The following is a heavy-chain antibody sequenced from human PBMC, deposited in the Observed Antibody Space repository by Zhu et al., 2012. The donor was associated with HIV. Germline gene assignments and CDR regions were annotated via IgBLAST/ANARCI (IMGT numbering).Heavy chain of an antibody. CDR1: GGAISSYY. Sequence: QVRLQESGPGLVKPSDTLSLNCSVSGGAISSYYWIWIRRSPGKRLQWIGYIDYTGSTNYNPSLKSRVAISIDTSDNYFSLKLHAVTASDTATYYCARGGAEYSFGYGWYYFYYMDVWGKGTAVTASS. V-gene: IGHV4-59*07. CDR2: IDYTGST. J-gene: IGHJ6*03. D-gene: IGHD5-18*01. CDR3: ARGGAEYSFGYGWYYFYYMDV.